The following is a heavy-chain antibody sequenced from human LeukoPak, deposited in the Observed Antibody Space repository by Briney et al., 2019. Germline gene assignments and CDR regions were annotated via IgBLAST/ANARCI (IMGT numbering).Heavy chain of an antibody. Sequence: SETLSLTCTVSGGSISSYYWSWIRQPPGKGLEWIGYIYYSGSTNYNPSLKSRVTISVDTSKNQFFLKLSSVTAADTAVYYCARGPGDGYINWFDPWGQGTLVTVSS. CDR1: GGSISSYY. V-gene: IGHV4-59*01. D-gene: IGHD5-24*01. J-gene: IGHJ5*02. CDR2: IYYSGST. CDR3: ARGPGDGYINWFDP.